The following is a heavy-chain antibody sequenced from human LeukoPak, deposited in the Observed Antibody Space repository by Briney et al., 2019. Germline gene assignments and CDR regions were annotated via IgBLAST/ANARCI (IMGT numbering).Heavy chain of an antibody. D-gene: IGHD1-26*01. V-gene: IGHV1-24*01. CDR3: ARDYEGGNYFDY. J-gene: IGHJ4*02. CDR2: FDPEDGET. CDR1: GYTLTELS. Sequence: GASVKVSCKVSGYTLTELSMHWVRQAPGKGLEWMGGFDPEDGETIYAQKFQGRVTMTEDTSTDTAYMELRSLRSDDTAVYYCARDYEGGNYFDYWGQGTLVTVSS.